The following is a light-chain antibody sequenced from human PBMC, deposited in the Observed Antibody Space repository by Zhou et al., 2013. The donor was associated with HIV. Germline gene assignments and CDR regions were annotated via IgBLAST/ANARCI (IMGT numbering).Light chain of an antibody. CDR1: QSVSSP. V-gene: IGKV3-20*01. J-gene: IGKJ2*01. Sequence: EIVLTQSPATLSLSPGERATLSCRASQSVSSPLAWYQQKPGQAPRLLIYGASSRATGIPDRFSGSGSGTDFTLTISRLEPEDFAVYYCQQYGGAYTFGQGTKLEIK. CDR3: QQYGGAYT. CDR2: GAS.